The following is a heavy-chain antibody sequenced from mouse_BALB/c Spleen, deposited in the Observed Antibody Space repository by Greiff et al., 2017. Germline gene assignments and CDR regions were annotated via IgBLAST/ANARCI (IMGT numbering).Heavy chain of an antibody. CDR2: ISSGGST. Sequence: EVKLQESGGGLVKPGGSLKLSCAASGFTFSSYAMSWVRQTPEKRLEWVASISSGGSTYYPDSVKGRFTISRDNARNILYLQMSSLRSEDTAMYYCARSTGFADWGQGTLVTVSA. D-gene: IGHD2-1*01. CDR3: ARSTGFAD. CDR1: GFTFSSYA. V-gene: IGHV5-6-5*01. J-gene: IGHJ3*01.